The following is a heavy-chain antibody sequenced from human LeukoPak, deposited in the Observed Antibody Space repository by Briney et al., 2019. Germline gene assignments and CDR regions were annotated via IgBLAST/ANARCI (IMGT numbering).Heavy chain of an antibody. CDR2: ISGSGDAT. D-gene: IGHD1-26*01. Sequence: SWVCQSPGQGLAWISGISGSGDATYYADSVKGRFTISRDNSKNTLSLQMSSLRAEDTAVYYCAKESGGSYYSIDYWGQGTLVTVSS. CDR3: AKESGGSYYSIDY. J-gene: IGHJ4*02. V-gene: IGHV3-23*01.